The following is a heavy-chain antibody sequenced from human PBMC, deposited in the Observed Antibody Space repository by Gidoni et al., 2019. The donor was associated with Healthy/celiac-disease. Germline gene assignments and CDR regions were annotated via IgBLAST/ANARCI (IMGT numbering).Heavy chain of an antibody. D-gene: IGHD2-15*01. CDR2: INHSGST. Sequence: GKGLEWIGEINHSGSTNYNPSIKSRVTISVDTSKNQFSLKLSSVTAADTAVYYCARGRLKYCSGGSCYPNWFDPWGQGTLVTVSS. V-gene: IGHV4-34*01. CDR3: ARGRLKYCSGGSCYPNWFDP. J-gene: IGHJ5*02.